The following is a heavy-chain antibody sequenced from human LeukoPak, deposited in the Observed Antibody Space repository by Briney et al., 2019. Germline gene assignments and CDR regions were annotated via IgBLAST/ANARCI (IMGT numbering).Heavy chain of an antibody. V-gene: IGHV1-69*13. CDR1: GGTFSSYA. CDR2: IIPIFGTA. J-gene: IGHJ3*02. CDR3: ARAGVSCSRTSCSSAHPFDI. Sequence: GASVKVSCKASGGTFSSYAISWVRQAPGQGLEWMGGIIPIFGTANYAQRFQGRVTITADESTSTAYMELSSLRSEDTAVYYCARAGVSCSRTSCSSAHPFDIWGQGTMVTVSS. D-gene: IGHD2-2*01.